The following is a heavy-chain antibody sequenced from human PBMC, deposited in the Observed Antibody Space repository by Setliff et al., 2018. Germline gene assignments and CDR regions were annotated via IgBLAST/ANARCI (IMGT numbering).Heavy chain of an antibody. Sequence: ASVKVSCKASGYTFTGYYMHWVRQAPGQGPEWMGWINXXXXGXXYAQXXQGWVTMTRDTSISTAYMELSRLRSDDTAVYYCARALGATITHFDYWGQGTLVTVSS. D-gene: IGHD1-26*01. V-gene: IGHV1-2*04. CDR2: INXXXXGX. CDR1: GYTFTGYY. J-gene: IGHJ4*02. CDR3: ARALGATITHFDY.